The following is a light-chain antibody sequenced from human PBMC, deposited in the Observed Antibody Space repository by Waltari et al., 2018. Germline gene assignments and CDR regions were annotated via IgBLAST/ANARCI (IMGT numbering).Light chain of an antibody. CDR1: SSDIGRYDL. CDR3: CSYAGNYIWV. Sequence: QSALTQPAAVSGSPGQSVTISCTGASSDIGRYDLVFWYQQHPGNAPKLVISDVTKRPSGVSDRFSGSKSGDTASLTISGLQFEDEADYYCCSYAGNYIWVFGGGTRLTVL. V-gene: IGLV2-23*02. CDR2: DVT. J-gene: IGLJ3*02.